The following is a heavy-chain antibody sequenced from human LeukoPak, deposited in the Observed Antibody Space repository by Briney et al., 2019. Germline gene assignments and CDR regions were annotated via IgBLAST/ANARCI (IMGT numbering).Heavy chain of an antibody. CDR3: ARNRYYYGSGNYGVPNWFDP. D-gene: IGHD3-10*01. J-gene: IGHJ5*02. CDR2: IYYSGST. CDR1: GGSMSSSYY. V-gene: IGHV4-39*01. Sequence: SETLSLTCTVSGGSMSSSYYWGWIRQPPGEGLKWIGSIYYSGSTYYNPSLKSRVTISVDTSKNQFSLKLNSVTAADTAVYYCARNRYYYGSGNYGVPNWFDPWGQGTLVTVSS.